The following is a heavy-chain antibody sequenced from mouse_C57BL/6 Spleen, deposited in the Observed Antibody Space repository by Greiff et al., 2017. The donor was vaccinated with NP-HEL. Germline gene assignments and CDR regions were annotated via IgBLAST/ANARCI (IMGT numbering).Heavy chain of an antibody. CDR3: ARLPFDY. CDR1: GYSITSGYY. V-gene: IGHV3-6*01. Sequence: EVKLQESGPGLVKPSQSLSLTCSVTGYSITSGYYWNWIRQFPGNKLEWMGYISYDGSNNYNPSLKNRISITRDTSKNQFFLKLKSLTTEDTATYYCARLPFDYWGQGTTLTVSS. J-gene: IGHJ2*01. CDR2: ISYDGSN.